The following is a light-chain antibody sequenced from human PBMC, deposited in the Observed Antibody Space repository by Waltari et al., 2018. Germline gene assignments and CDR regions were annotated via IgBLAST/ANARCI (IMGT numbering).Light chain of an antibody. Sequence: EIVLTQSPGMLSLSPGERATLSCRASQSVSSSYLAWYQQKPGHAPRLLIYGASSRATGIPDRFSGSGSGTDFTLTISRLGPEDFAVYYCQQYGGSPLTFGGGTKVEI. CDR2: GAS. J-gene: IGKJ4*01. CDR1: QSVSSSY. V-gene: IGKV3-20*01. CDR3: QQYGGSPLT.